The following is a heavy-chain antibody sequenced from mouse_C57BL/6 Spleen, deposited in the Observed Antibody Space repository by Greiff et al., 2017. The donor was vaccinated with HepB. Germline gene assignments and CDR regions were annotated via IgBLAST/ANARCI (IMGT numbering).Heavy chain of an antibody. J-gene: IGHJ3*01. D-gene: IGHD1-1*01. CDR1: GYTFTSYW. Sequence: QVQLQQSGAELAKPGASVKLSCKASGYTFTSYWMHWVKQRPGQGLEWIGYINPSSGYTKYNQKFKDKATLTADKSSSTAYMQLSSLAYEDSAVYYCTKCYGSSYGFAYWGQGTLVTVSA. V-gene: IGHV1-7*01. CDR3: TKCYGSSYGFAY. CDR2: INPSSGYT.